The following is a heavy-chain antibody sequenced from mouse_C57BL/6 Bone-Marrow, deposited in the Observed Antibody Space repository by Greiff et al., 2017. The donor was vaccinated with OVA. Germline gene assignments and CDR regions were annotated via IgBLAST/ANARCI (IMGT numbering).Heavy chain of an antibody. V-gene: IGHV14-1*01. CDR1: GFNIKDYY. J-gene: IGHJ2*01. D-gene: IGHD1-1*01. CDR2: IDPEDGDT. CDR3: TPPSRITTVVKDY. Sequence: EVQLQQSGAELVRPGASVKLSCTASGFNIKDYYMHWVKQRPEQGLEGIGRIDPEDGDTEYAPKFQGQATMTADTSSNTAYLQLSSLTSDDTAVYYCTPPSRITTVVKDYWGQGTTLTVSS.